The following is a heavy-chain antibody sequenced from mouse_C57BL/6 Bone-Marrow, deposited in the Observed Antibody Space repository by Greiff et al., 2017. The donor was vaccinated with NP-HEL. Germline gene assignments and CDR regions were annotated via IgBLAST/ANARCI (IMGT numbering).Heavy chain of an antibody. CDR2: IYPRSGNT. CDR3: ARLGITTVAYYAMDY. J-gene: IGHJ4*01. D-gene: IGHD1-1*01. CDR1: GYTFTSYG. Sequence: QVQLQQSGAELARPGASVKLSCKASGYTFTSYGISWVKQRPGQGLEWIGEIYPRSGNTYYNEKFKGKATLTADKSSSTAYMELRSLTSEDSAVYFCARLGITTVAYYAMDYWGQGTSVTVSS. V-gene: IGHV1-81*01.